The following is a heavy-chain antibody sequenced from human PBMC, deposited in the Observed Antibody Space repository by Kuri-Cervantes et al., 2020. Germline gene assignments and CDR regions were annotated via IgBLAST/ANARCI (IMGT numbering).Heavy chain of an antibody. D-gene: IGHD3-10*01. J-gene: IGHJ5*02. V-gene: IGHV4-34*01. CDR1: GGSFSGYY. CDR3: ARGRMVQGQTRRWFDP. CDR2: INHSGST. Sequence: GSLRLSCAAYGGSFSGYYWSWIRQPPGKGLEWIGEINHSGSTNYNPSLKSRVTISVDTSKNQFSLKLSSVTAADTAVYYCARGRMVQGQTRRWFDPWGQGTLVTVSS.